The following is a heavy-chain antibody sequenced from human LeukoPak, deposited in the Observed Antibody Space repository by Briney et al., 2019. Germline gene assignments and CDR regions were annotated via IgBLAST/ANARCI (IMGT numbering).Heavy chain of an antibody. CDR1: GFTFSSYE. CDR2: ICSGGRIK. CDR3: ARDEPGRAVDVGVY. D-gene: IGHD6-19*01. Sequence: QPGGSLRLSCAASGFTFSSYEMNWVRQAPGRGLEWVSYICSGGRIKYYADPVKGRFTISRDNAKNSLYLQMNSLRAEDTADYYCARDEPGRAVDVGVYWGQGTMVTVSS. V-gene: IGHV3-48*03. J-gene: IGHJ4*02.